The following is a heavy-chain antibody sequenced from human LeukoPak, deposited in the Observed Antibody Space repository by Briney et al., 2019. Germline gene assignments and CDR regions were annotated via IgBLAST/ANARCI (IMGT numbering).Heavy chain of an antibody. CDR1: GGSFSGYY. CDR2: INHSGST. J-gene: IGHJ4*02. Sequence: SETLSLTCAVYGGSFSGYYWSWIRQPPGKGLEWIGEINHSGSTNYNPSLKSRVTISVDTSKNQFSLKLSSVTAADTAVYYCASWKASKGTRYYGSGSYSGINYFDYWGQGTLVTVSS. CDR3: ASWKASKGTRYYGSGSYSGINYFDY. V-gene: IGHV4-34*01. D-gene: IGHD3-10*01.